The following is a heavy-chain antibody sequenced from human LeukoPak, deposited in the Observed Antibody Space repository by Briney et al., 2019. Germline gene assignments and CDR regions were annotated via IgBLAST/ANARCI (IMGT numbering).Heavy chain of an antibody. CDR1: GFTFSSYE. CDR3: VRYSSSWLFWFDP. V-gene: IGHV3-21*01. Sequence: GGSLRLSCAASGFTFSSYEMNWVRQAPGKGLEWVSSISRSGNYIYYADSVEGRFTISRDNAKNSPYLQMNSLRAEDTAVYYCVRYSSSWLFWFDPWGQGTLVTVSS. J-gene: IGHJ5*02. CDR2: ISRSGNYI. D-gene: IGHD6-13*01.